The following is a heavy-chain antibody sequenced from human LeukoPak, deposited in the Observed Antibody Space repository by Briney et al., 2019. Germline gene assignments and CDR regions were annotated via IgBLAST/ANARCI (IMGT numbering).Heavy chain of an antibody. CDR2: INPSGGST. V-gene: IGHV1-46*01. CDR3: ARARVMRFSGYDYGGTPAGY. Sequence: ASVKVSCKASGYTFTSYYMHWVRQAPGQGLEWMGIINPSGGSTSYAQKFQGRVTMTRDTSTSTVYMGLSSLRSEDTAVYYCARARVMRFSGYDYGGTPAGYWGQGTLVTVSS. D-gene: IGHD5-12*01. CDR1: GYTFTSYY. J-gene: IGHJ4*02.